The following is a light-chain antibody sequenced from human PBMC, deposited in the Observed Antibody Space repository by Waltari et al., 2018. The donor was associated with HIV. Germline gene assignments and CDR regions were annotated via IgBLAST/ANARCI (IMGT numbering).Light chain of an antibody. CDR1: PSLLHSDGKTY. CDR3: LQSIQLPLT. CDR2: EVS. J-gene: IGKJ4*01. V-gene: IGKV2D-29*02. Sequence: IVMTQTPLSLSVTLGQPASISFKSSPSLLHSDGKTYLYWYLQKPGQSPQLLINEVSNRFSGVPDRFSGGGTGTDFSLKISRVEAEDVGIYYCLQSIQLPLTFGGGTKVEIK.